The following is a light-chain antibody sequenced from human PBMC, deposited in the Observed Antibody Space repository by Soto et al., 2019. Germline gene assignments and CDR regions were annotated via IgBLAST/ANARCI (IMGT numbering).Light chain of an antibody. CDR2: EVT. V-gene: IGLV2-8*01. CDR1: SSDVGGYDY. CDR3: SSYAGNNNFCV. J-gene: IGLJ1*01. Sequence: QSVLTQPPSASGSPGQSVTISRIGTSSDVGGYDYVSWYQQHPGKAPKLIISEVTKRPSGVPDRFSGSKSGNTASLTVSGLQAEDEADYYCSSYAGNNNFCVFGTGTKVTVL.